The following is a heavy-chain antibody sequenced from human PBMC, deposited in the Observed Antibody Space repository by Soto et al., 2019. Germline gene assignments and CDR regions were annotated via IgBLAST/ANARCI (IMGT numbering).Heavy chain of an antibody. CDR1: GGSVSSGSYY. Sequence: SETLSLTCTVSGGSVSSGSYYWSWIRQPPGKGLEWIGYIYYSGSTNYNPSLKSRVTISVDTSKNQFSLKLSSVTAADTAVYYCARDRESDYYYYGMDVWGQGTTVTVSS. D-gene: IGHD1-26*01. J-gene: IGHJ6*02. CDR3: ARDRESDYYYYGMDV. V-gene: IGHV4-61*01. CDR2: IYYSGST.